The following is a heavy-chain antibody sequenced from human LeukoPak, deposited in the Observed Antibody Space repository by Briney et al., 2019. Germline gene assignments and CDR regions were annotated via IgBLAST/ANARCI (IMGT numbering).Heavy chain of an antibody. J-gene: IGHJ5*02. CDR1: GGSISSYY. D-gene: IGHD2-2*01. Sequence: SETLSLTCTVSGGSISSYYWSWIRQPPGKGLEWLGYIYFSGSTNYNPSLKSRVTISVDTSKNQFSLKLSSVTAADTAVYYCARGHVVPARFPRRNWFDPWGQGTLVTVSS. V-gene: IGHV4-59*01. CDR2: IYFSGST. CDR3: ARGHVVPARFPRRNWFDP.